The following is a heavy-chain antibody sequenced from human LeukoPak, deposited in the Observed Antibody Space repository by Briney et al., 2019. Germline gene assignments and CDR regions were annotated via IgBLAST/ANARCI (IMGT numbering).Heavy chain of an antibody. V-gene: IGHV4-59*01. CDR1: GXSISSYY. J-gene: IGHJ4*02. CDR2: IYYSGST. Sequence: SETLSLTCTVSGXSISSYYGSWIRQPPGKGLEWIGYIYYSGSTNYNPSLKSRVTISVDTSKNQFSLKLSSVTAADTAVYYCARGGPGYSYGSFDYWGQGTLVTVSS. D-gene: IGHD5-18*01. CDR3: ARGGPGYSYGSFDY.